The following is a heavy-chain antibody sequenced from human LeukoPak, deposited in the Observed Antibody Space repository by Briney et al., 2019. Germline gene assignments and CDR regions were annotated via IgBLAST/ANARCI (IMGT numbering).Heavy chain of an antibody. CDR2: IYYSGTS. CDR3: ARGGYGSLTFDY. J-gene: IGHJ4*02. CDR1: GGSISSYY. V-gene: IGHV4-59*01. D-gene: IGHD3-10*01. Sequence: SETLSLTCTVSGGSISSYYWSWVRQPPGEGVEWSGYIYYSGTSKYNSSLKSRVTISVDTSKNQFSLKLGSVTAADTAVYYCARGGYGSLTFDYWGQGTLVTVSS.